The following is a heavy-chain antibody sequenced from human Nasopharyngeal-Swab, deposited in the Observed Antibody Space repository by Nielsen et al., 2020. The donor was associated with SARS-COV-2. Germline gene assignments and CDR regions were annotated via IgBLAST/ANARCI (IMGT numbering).Heavy chain of an antibody. CDR2: IIPMLGIV. CDR1: GGTFSSHG. CDR3: ARDVRDRGMPYRNSKNGMDV. J-gene: IGHJ6*02. Sequence: SVKVSCKASGGTFSSHGISWVRQAPGQGLVWLGRIIPMLGIVTYAQKFQARATITADKSTSTAYLDLSGLRFEDTAVYYCARDVRDRGMPYRNSKNGMDVWGQGTPVTVSS. V-gene: IGHV1-69*04. D-gene: IGHD3-10*01.